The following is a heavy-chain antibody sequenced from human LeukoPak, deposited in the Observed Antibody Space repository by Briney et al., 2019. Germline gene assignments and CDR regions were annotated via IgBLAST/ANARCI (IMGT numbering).Heavy chain of an antibody. CDR2: IYYSGST. CDR3: ARKKGTNCGSTSCYGGYYFDY. V-gene: IGHV4-59*05. Sequence: SETLSLTCTVSGGSISSYYWSWIRQPPGKGLEWIGSIYYSGSTYYNPPLKSRVTISVDTSKNQFSLKLSSVTAADTAVYYCARKKGTNCGSTSCYGGYYFDYWGQGTLVTVSS. CDR1: GGSISSYY. J-gene: IGHJ4*02. D-gene: IGHD2-2*01.